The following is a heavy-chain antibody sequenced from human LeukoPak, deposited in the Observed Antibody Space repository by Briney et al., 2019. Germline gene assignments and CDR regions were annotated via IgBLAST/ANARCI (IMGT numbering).Heavy chain of an antibody. J-gene: IGHJ4*02. CDR3: AIFDQDWGTFDY. D-gene: IGHD7-27*01. CDR2: IHPNTCDT. V-gene: IGHV1-2*02. Sequence: ASVTLSCKDSGYTFTGYYMHWLRQAPGQGLEWMGCIHPNTCDTHYIQPFPSTVTMTRDTCINTVDMDLILASDDTAVYYCAIFDQDWGTFDYWGQGTVVTVCS. CDR1: GYTFTGYY.